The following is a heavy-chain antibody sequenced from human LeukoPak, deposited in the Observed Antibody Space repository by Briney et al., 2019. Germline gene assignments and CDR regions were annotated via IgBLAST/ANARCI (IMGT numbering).Heavy chain of an antibody. J-gene: IGHJ4*02. CDR3: AAEIAVAGIRSFDY. D-gene: IGHD6-19*01. V-gene: IGHV1-2*02. Sequence: ASVKVSCKASGYTFTADYIHWVRQAPGQGFEWMGWINPNSGGTNYAQKFQGRVTMTRDTSISTAYMELSRLRSDDTAVYYCAAEIAVAGIRSFDYWGQGTLVTVSS. CDR2: INPNSGGT. CDR1: GYTFTADY.